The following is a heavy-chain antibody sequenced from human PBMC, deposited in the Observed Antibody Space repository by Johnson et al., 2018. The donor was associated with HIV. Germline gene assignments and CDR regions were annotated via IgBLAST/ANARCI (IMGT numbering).Heavy chain of an antibody. CDR1: GFTFSSYA. Sequence: QVQLVESGGGVVQPGRSLRLSCAASGFTFSSYAMHWVRQAPGKGLEWVAIMSYNASNKYYADYVKGRFTISRDNSKHQLYLQMNSLKTEDTAVYYCTTDGRYWIVGATRDAFDIWGQGTMVTVSS. D-gene: IGHD1-26*01. J-gene: IGHJ3*02. CDR2: MSYNASNK. CDR3: TTDGRYWIVGATRDAFDI. V-gene: IGHV3-30*04.